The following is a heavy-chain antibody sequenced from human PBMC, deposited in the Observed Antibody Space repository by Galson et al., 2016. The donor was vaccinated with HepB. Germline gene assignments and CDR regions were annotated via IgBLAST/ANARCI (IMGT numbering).Heavy chain of an antibody. CDR2: ISTSGGST. D-gene: IGHD1-26*01. CDR3: AKGTTRLGDN. J-gene: IGHJ4*02. Sequence: RLSCAASGFAFSVYGMTWVRQAPRKGLEWVAAISTSGGSTDYADSVKGRFTISRDNSKNMLYLQMNSLRVGDTALYYCAKGTTRLGDNWGQGILVTVSS. CDR1: GFAFSVYG. V-gene: IGHV3-23*01.